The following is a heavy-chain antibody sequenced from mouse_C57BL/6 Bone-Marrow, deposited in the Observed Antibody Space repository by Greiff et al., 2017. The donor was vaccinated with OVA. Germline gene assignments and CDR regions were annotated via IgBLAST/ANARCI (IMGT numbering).Heavy chain of an antibody. D-gene: IGHD2-2*01. CDR1: GFTFSDYY. V-gene: IGHV5-16*01. CDR3: ARDYVYVLDY. Sequence: EVMLVESEGGLVQPGSSMKLSCTASGFTFSDYYMAWVRQVPEKGLEWVANINYDGSSTYYLDSLKSRFIISRDNAKNILYLQMSSLKSEDTATYYCARDYVYVLDYWGQGTTLTVSS. CDR2: INYDGSST. J-gene: IGHJ2*01.